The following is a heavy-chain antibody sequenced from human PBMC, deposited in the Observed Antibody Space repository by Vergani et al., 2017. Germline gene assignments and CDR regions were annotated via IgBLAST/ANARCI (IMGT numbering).Heavy chain of an antibody. Sequence: QVQLLESGPGLVKPSETLSLTCRVSGDSITSPYNWGWIRQPPGKGLEWIGSLYYRGNSYYSPSLRSRLTISVDTSKNQFSLRLNSVTAADTAVYYCARVGHLVAVTGEGPSLGGYYYYYMDVWGKXP. CDR2: LYYRGNS. J-gene: IGHJ6*03. V-gene: IGHV4-38-2*02. CDR3: ARVGHLVAVTGEGPSLGGYYYYYMDV. CDR1: GDSITSPYN. D-gene: IGHD2-21*02.